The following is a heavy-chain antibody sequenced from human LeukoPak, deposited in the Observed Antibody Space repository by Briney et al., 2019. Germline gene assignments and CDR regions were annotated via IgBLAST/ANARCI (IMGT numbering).Heavy chain of an antibody. V-gene: IGHV1-18*01. CDR3: ARIGYSSSSLYYYYGMDV. CDR2: ISAYNGNT. D-gene: IGHD6-6*01. J-gene: IGHJ6*02. CDR1: GYTFTSYG. Sequence: ASVKVSCKDSGYTFTSYGISWVRQAPGQGLEWMGWISAYNGNTNYAQKLQGRVTMTTDTSTSTAYMELRSLRSDDTAVYYCARIGYSSSSLYYYYGMDVWGQGTTVTVSS.